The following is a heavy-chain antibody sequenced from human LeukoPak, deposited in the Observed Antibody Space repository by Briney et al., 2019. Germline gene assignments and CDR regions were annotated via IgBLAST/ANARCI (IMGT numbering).Heavy chain of an antibody. V-gene: IGHV1-18*01. CDR1: GYTFTSYG. D-gene: IGHD5-24*01. Sequence: ASVKVSCKASGYTFTSYGISWVRQAPGQGLEWMGWISAYNGNTNYAQKLQGRVTMTTDTSTSTAYMELSSLRSEDTAVYYCASILSRDGYNFPDYWGQGTLVTVSS. CDR2: ISAYNGNT. J-gene: IGHJ4*02. CDR3: ASILSRDGYNFPDY.